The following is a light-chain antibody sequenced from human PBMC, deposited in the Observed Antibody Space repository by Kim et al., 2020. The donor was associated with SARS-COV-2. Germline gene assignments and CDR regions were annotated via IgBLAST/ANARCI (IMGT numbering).Light chain of an antibody. V-gene: IGKV3-15*01. CDR2: GAS. J-gene: IGKJ4*01. CDR3: QQYNNWPLT. Sequence: EIVMTQSPATLSVSPGERATLSCRASQSVSSNLAWYQQKPGQAPRLLIYGASTRATDIPGRFSGSGSGTEFTLTISSLQSEDFVVYYCQQYNNWPLTFGGGTKVDIK. CDR1: QSVSSN.